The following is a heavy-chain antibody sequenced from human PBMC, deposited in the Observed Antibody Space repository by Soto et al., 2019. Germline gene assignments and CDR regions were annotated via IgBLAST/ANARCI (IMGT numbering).Heavy chain of an antibody. D-gene: IGHD4-4*01. Sequence: QVQLQESGPGLVKPSQTLSLTCTVSGGSISSGGYYWSWIRQHPGKGLEWIGYIYYSGSTYYNPSLTSRVTISVDTSKNQCALNLSSVTAADTAVYYCASLTEGGSTVTTSGDDAFDIWGQGTMVTVSS. V-gene: IGHV4-31*03. CDR2: IYYSGST. CDR3: ASLTEGGSTVTTSGDDAFDI. CDR1: GGSISSGGYY. J-gene: IGHJ3*02.